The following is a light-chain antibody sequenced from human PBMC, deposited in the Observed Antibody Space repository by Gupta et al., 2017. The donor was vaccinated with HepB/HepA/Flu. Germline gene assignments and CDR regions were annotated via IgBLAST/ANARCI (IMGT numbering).Light chain of an antibody. J-gene: IGKJ5*01. Sequence: EIVMAQSPATLSVSTGERATLSCRASQSVSSNLSWYHQKPGQAPRRLRYGASTRATGSPARCMGSGAGTESIITISSLQSEDFAAEYCQQYNNSPPFTFGQGTRLEMK. V-gene: IGKV3-15*01. CDR1: QSVSSN. CDR2: GAS. CDR3: QQYNNSPPFT.